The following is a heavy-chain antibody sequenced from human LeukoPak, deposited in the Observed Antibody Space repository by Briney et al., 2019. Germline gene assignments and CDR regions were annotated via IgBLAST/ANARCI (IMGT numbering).Heavy chain of an antibody. J-gene: IGHJ4*02. Sequence: GGSLRLSCAASGFTFSRYYMTWVRQAPGKGLEWVSSISSSSSYINYADSVRGRFTISRDSAKNSLFLQMDSLRGEDTAVYYCARCTTGKTFGSLREIKKSREIDFWGQGTLVTVSS. CDR2: ISSSSSYI. D-gene: IGHD1-1*01. CDR3: ARCTTGKTFGSLREIKKSREIDF. V-gene: IGHV3-21*01. CDR1: GFTFSRYY.